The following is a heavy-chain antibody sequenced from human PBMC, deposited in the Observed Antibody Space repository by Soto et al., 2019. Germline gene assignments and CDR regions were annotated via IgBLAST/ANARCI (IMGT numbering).Heavy chain of an antibody. V-gene: IGHV3-48*02. CDR2: ISSSSTTI. CDR3: ARDPRYCSSTSCYIFADY. Sequence: TGGSLRLSCAASGFTFSSYSMNWVRQAPGKGLEWVSYISSSSTTIYYADSVKGRFTVSRDNAKNSLYLQMSSLRDEDTAVYYCARDPRYCSSTSCYIFADYWGQGTLVTVSS. J-gene: IGHJ4*02. D-gene: IGHD2-2*01. CDR1: GFTFSSYS.